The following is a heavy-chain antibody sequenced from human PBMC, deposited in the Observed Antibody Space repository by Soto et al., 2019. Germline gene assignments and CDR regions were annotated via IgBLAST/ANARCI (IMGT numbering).Heavy chain of an antibody. V-gene: IGHV1-18*01. CDR2: ISAYNDNT. D-gene: IGHD3-3*01. CDR3: ARGGPFAVADTDY. CDR1: GYTFTNYG. J-gene: IGHJ4*02. Sequence: QVQLVQSGAEVKKPGASVKVSCKASGYTFTNYGFTWVRQATGQGLEWMGWISAYNDNTNYAQKFQGRVTMTTDTSTTTAYMELRSLISDDTAVYYCARGGPFAVADTDYWGQGTLVTVSS.